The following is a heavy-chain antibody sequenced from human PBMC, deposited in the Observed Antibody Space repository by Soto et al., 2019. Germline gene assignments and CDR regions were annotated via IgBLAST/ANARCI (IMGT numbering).Heavy chain of an antibody. Sequence: EAQLLESGGGLVQPGGSLRLSCAASGFTFSTYAMSWVRQAPGKGLDWVSSISSSGDSTKYADSVKGRFTISRDNSKNTLYLQMNNLRAADTAIYYCAKNGYCSGTNCHAPFDPWGQGTLVTVSS. CDR1: GFTFSTYA. D-gene: IGHD2-2*01. J-gene: IGHJ5*02. V-gene: IGHV3-23*01. CDR2: ISSSGDST. CDR3: AKNGYCSGTNCHAPFDP.